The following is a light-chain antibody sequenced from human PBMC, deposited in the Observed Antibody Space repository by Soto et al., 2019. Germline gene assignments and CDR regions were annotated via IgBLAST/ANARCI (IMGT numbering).Light chain of an antibody. V-gene: IGKV1-8*01. J-gene: IGKJ1*01. CDR1: QGISSY. Sequence: AIRMTQSPSSLSASTGDRVTITCRASQGISSYLAWYQQKPGKAPKLLIYAASTLQSGVPSRFSGSGSGTDFTLTISCLQSEDFATYDCQQYYSYPTFGQGTKVEIK. CDR3: QQYYSYPT. CDR2: AAS.